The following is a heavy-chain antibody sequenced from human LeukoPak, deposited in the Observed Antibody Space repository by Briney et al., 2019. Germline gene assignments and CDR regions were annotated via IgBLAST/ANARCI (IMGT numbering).Heavy chain of an antibody. CDR2: ISAYNGNT. J-gene: IGHJ4*02. Sequence: SVKVSCKASGYTFTSYGISWVRQAPGQGLEWMGWISAYNGNTNYAQKLQGRVTMTTDTSTSTAYMELRSLRSDDTAVYYCARDWYYGSGSYYPPLRYWGQGTLVTVSS. CDR1: GYTFTSYG. D-gene: IGHD3-10*01. V-gene: IGHV1-18*01. CDR3: ARDWYYGSGSYYPPLRY.